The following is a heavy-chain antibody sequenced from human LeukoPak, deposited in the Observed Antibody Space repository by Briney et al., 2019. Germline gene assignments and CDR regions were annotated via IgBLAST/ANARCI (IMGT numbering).Heavy chain of an antibody. J-gene: IGHJ5*02. V-gene: IGHV4-59*01. CDR3: ARGDYGDYGGWFDP. CDR2: IYYSGST. Sequence: SETLSLTCTVSGGSISSYYRSWIRQPPGKGLEWIGYIYYSGSTNYNPSLKSRVTISVDTSKNQFSLKLSSVTAADTAVYYCARGDYGDYGGWFDPWGQGTLVTVSS. CDR1: GGSISSYY. D-gene: IGHD4-17*01.